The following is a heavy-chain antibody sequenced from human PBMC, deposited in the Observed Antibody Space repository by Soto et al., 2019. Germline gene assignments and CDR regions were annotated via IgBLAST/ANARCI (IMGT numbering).Heavy chain of an antibody. Sequence: QVQLVQSGAEVKKPGASVKVSCKTSGYTFTSYYIQWVRQAPGQGLEWMGTINPSGGRTSYAQNCQGRVTLTGDQCTKAVYMDLSSLRSEDTAVYYCARKGTYGGRHDAFDIWGQGTMVIVS. CDR2: INPSGGRT. V-gene: IGHV1-46*03. J-gene: IGHJ3*02. CDR3: ARKGTYGGRHDAFDI. D-gene: IGHD2-15*01. CDR1: GYTFTSYY.